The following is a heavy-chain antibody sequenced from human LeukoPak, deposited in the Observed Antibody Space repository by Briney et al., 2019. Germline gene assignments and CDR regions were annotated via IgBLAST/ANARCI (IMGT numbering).Heavy chain of an antibody. CDR1: GFTFSSYS. CDR2: ISSSSSTI. D-gene: IGHD3-10*01. CDR3: ATDQLGGYGSYDY. V-gene: IGHV3-48*01. Sequence: PGGSLRLSCAASGFTFSSYSMNWVRQAPGKGLEWVSYISSSSSTIYYADSVKGRFTISRDNAKNSLYLQMNSLRAEDTAVYYCATDQLGGYGSYDYWGQGTLVTVSS. J-gene: IGHJ4*02.